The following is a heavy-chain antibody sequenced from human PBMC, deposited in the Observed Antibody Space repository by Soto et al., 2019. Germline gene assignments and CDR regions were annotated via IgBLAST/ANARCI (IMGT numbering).Heavy chain of an antibody. J-gene: IGHJ4*02. D-gene: IGHD6-13*01. CDR2: ISGSGGST. CDR3: AKGPGDSSSWAFDY. V-gene: IGHV3-23*01. CDR1: GFTFSSYA. Sequence: PGGSLRLSCAASGFTFSSYAVSWVRQAPGKGLEWVSAISGSGGSTYYADSVKGRFTISRDNSKNTLYLQMNSLRAEDTAVYYCAKGPGDSSSWAFDYWGQGTLVTVS.